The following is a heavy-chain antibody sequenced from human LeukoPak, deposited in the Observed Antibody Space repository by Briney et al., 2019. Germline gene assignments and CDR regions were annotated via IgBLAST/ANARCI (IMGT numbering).Heavy chain of an antibody. CDR2: ISYDGSNK. Sequence: QSGGSLRLSCAASGFTFSNAWMSWVRQAPGKGLEWLAVISYDGSNKYYADSVKGRFTISRDNSKNTLYLQMNSLRPEDTAVYYCAKGPQPIGGAMAGPFEYWGQGTLVTVSS. J-gene: IGHJ4*02. CDR1: GFTFSNAW. D-gene: IGHD6-19*01. CDR3: AKGPQPIGGAMAGPFEY. V-gene: IGHV3-30*18.